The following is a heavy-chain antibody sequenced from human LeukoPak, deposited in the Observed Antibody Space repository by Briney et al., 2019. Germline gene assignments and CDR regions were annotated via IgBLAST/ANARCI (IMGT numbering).Heavy chain of an antibody. V-gene: IGHV1-8*03. J-gene: IGHJ5*02. Sequence: GASVKVSCKASGYTFTGYYMHWVRQAPGQGLEWMGWMNPNSGNTGYAQKFQGRVTITRNTSISTAYMELSSLRSEDTAVYYCARSVRDWFDPWGQGTLVTVSS. CDR3: ARSVRDWFDP. CDR2: MNPNSGNT. D-gene: IGHD3-10*01. CDR1: GYTFTGYY.